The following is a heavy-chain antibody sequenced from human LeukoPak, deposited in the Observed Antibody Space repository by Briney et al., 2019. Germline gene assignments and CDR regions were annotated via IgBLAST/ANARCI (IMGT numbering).Heavy chain of an antibody. V-gene: IGHV4-34*01. CDR2: INHSGST. CDR3: ARGDSSSWHCLDP. CDR1: GGSFSGYY. J-gene: IGHJ5*02. D-gene: IGHD6-13*01. Sequence: SETLSLTCAVYGGSFSGYYWTWIRQPSGKGLEWIGEINHSGSTNYNPSLKSRVTISVDTSKNQFSLKLSSVTAADTAVYYCARGDSSSWHCLDPWGQGTLVTVSS.